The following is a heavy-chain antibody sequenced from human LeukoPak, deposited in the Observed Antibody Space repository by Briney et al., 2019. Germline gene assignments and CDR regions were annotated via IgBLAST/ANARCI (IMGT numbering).Heavy chain of an antibody. CDR1: GGSFSGYY. Sequence: SETLSLTCAVYGGSFSGYYWSWIRQPPGKGLEWIGYIYYSGSTNYNPSLKSRVTISVDTSKNQFSLKLSSVTAADTAVYYCARANYDILTGYYNLRFFDYWGQGTLVTVSS. V-gene: IGHV4-59*01. J-gene: IGHJ4*02. D-gene: IGHD3-9*01. CDR2: IYYSGST. CDR3: ARANYDILTGYYNLRFFDY.